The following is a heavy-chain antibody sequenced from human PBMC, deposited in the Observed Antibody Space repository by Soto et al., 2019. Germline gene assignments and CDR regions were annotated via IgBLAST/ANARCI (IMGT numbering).Heavy chain of an antibody. J-gene: IGHJ4*02. CDR1: GFTFSSYA. CDR3: AKEWELLFMCFDY. D-gene: IGHD1-26*01. CDR2: ISGSGGST. Sequence: EVQLLESGGGLVQPGGSLRLSCAASGFTFSSYAMRWVRQAPGKGLEWVSAISGSGGSTYYADSVKGRFTISRDNSKNPLYLQMNSLRAEDTAVYYCAKEWELLFMCFDYWGQGTLVTVSS. V-gene: IGHV3-23*01.